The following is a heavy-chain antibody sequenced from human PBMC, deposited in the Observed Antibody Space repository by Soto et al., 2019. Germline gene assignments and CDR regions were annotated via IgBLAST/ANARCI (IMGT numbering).Heavy chain of an antibody. Sequence: ASVKVSCKASGYTFTSYYMHWVRQAPGQGLEWMGIINPSGGSTSYAQKFQGRVTMTRDTSTSTVCMELSSLRSEDTAVYYCARDSSGIVVEDYYYGMDVWGQGTTVTVSS. V-gene: IGHV1-46*01. CDR2: INPSGGST. D-gene: IGHD3-22*01. CDR3: ARDSSGIVVEDYYYGMDV. CDR1: GYTFTSYY. J-gene: IGHJ6*02.